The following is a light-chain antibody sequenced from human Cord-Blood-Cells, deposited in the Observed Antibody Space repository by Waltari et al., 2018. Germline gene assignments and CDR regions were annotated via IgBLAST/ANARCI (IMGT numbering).Light chain of an antibody. Sequence: SYELTQPPSVSVSPGQTASIPCSGDQLGDKYACWYQQKPGQSPVLVIYQDSKRPPGIPERFSGSNSGNTATLTISGTQAMDEADYYCQAWDSSTYVFGTGTKVTVL. CDR2: QDS. CDR3: QAWDSSTYV. V-gene: IGLV3-1*01. J-gene: IGLJ1*01. CDR1: QLGDKY.